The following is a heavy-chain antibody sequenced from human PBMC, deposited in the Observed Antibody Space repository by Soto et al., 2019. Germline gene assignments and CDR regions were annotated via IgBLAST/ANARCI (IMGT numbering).Heavy chain of an antibody. D-gene: IGHD2-15*01. CDR2: VRGNGDPP. CDR1: GFTFSSYA. Sequence: GGSLRLSCSTSGFTFSSYAMHWGRQSPGKGLEYISGVRGNGDPPFYADSVKGRFTISRDNSKNTVYLQMSSLSADDAAVYYCVKSRGGNNFDFFDWGQGTLVTVSS. J-gene: IGHJ4*02. CDR3: VKSRGGNNFDFFD. V-gene: IGHV3-64D*06.